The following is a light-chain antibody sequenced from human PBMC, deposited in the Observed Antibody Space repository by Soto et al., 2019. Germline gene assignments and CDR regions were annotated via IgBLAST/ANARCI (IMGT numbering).Light chain of an antibody. CDR1: SSDVGGYNY. V-gene: IGLV2-14*01. Sequence: QSALTQPASVSGSPGQSITISRTGTSSDVGGYNYVSWYQQHPGKAPKLMIYEVSNRPSGVSNRFSGSKSGNTASLTISGLQAEDEADYYCSSYTSNSTLVFGGGTKLTVL. J-gene: IGLJ2*01. CDR3: SSYTSNSTLV. CDR2: EVS.